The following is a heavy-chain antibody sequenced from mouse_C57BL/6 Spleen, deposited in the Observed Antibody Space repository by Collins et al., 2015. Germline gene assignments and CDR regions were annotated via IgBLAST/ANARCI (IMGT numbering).Heavy chain of an antibody. D-gene: IGHD1-1*02. CDR2: INPAGSTI. V-gene: IGHV4-1*01. CDR3: ASRGYGGLWYFDV. Sequence: EVKLLQSGGGLVQPGGSLKLSCAASGIDFSRYWMNWFRRAPGKGLEWIGEINPAGSTINYAPSPKDKFIISRDNAENTLYLQMSKVRSEDTALYYCASRGYGGLWYFDVWGTGTTVTVSS. J-gene: IGHJ1*03. CDR1: GIDFSRYW.